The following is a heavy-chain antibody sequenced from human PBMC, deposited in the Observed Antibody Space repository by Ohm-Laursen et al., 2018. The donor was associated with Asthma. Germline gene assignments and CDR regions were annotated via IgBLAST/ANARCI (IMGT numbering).Heavy chain of an antibody. CDR3: ARVGYCSGGSCYSSYYYYYGMDV. V-gene: IGHV1-3*01. J-gene: IGHJ6*02. CDR2: INAGNGNT. D-gene: IGHD2-15*01. CDR1: GYTLTSYA. Sequence: GASVKVSCKASGYTLTSYAMHWVRQAPGQRIEWMGWINAGNGNTKYSQKFQGRVTITRDTSASTAYMELSSLRSEDTAVYYCARVGYCSGGSCYSSYYYYYGMDVWGQGTTVTVSS.